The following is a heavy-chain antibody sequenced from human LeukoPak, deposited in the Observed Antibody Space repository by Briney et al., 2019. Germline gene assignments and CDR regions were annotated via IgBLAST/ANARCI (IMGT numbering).Heavy chain of an antibody. D-gene: IGHD4-17*01. CDR1: GFTFGSYA. CDR3: AGTVTSYYYYGMDV. CDR2: ISGSGGST. J-gene: IGHJ6*02. Sequence: GGSLRLSCAASGFTFGSYAMSWVRQAPGKGLEWVSAISGSGGSTYYADSVKGRFTISRDNSKNTLYLQMNSLRAEDTAVYYCAGTVTSYYYYGMDVWGQGTTVTVSS. V-gene: IGHV3-23*01.